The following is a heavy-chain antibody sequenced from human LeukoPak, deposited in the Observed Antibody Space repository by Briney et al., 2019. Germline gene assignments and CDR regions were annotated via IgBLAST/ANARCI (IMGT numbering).Heavy chain of an antibody. D-gene: IGHD2-2*01. J-gene: IGHJ4*02. Sequence: GGSLRLSCAASGFTFSSYAMSWVRQAPGEGLEWVSAISSSGGSTYHAESVKGRFTISRDNSKNTLYLQMNSLRAEDTAVYYCAKGSTTSRPYYFDYWGQGTLVTVSS. CDR1: GFTFSSYA. CDR2: ISSSGGST. CDR3: AKGSTTSRPYYFDY. V-gene: IGHV3-23*01.